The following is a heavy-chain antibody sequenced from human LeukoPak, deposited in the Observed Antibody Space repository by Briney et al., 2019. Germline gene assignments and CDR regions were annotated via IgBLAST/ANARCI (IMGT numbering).Heavy chain of an antibody. CDR2: VNHSGST. CDR3: ARGDIAAGGAPFDY. Sequence: SETLSLTCAVYGESFSGYYWSWIRQPPGRGLEWIGEVNHSGSTSYSASLKSRVTISVDTSKNQFSLKLNSVTAADTAVYYCARGDIAAGGAPFDYWGQGTLVTVSS. CDR1: GESFSGYY. V-gene: IGHV4-34*01. J-gene: IGHJ4*02. D-gene: IGHD6-13*01.